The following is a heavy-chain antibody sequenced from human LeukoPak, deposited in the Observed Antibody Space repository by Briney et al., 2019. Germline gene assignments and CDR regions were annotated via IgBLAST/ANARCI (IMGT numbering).Heavy chain of an antibody. CDR3: ARGGKWLRSGNIDY. V-gene: IGHV3-21*01. J-gene: IGHJ4*02. D-gene: IGHD5-12*01. Sequence: PGGSLRLSCAASGFTFSRCGMNWVRQAPGKGLEWVSSVSGTSTHIYYADSVKGRFTVSRDNAQNSLYLQMNSLRAEDTAVYYCARGGKWLRSGNIDYWGQGTLVTVSS. CDR1: GFTFSRCG. CDR2: VSGTSTHI.